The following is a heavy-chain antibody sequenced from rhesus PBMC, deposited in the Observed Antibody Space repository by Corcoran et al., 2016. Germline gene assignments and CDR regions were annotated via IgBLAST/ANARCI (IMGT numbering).Heavy chain of an antibody. CDR2: ISNGGGST. CDR3: AKPYGLDS. V-gene: IGHV3S5*01. CDR1: GFTFSSYD. Sequence: EVQLVESGGGLVQPGGSLRLSCAASGFTFSSYDMSWVRQAPGKGLEWVSYISNGGGSTYYADSVKGRFTISRDNSKNTLSLQMNSLRAEDTAVYYCAKPYGLDSWGQGVVVTVSS. J-gene: IGHJ6*01.